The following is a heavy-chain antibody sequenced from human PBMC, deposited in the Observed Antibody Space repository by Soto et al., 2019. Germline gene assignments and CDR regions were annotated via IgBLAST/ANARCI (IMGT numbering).Heavy chain of an antibody. D-gene: IGHD6-19*01. CDR3: ARAPWLGYLYYYYGMDV. J-gene: IGHJ6*02. CDR2: INHSGST. Sequence: PSETLSLTCAVYGGSFSGYYWSWIRQPPGKGLEWIGEINHSGSTNYNPSLKSRVTISVDTSKNQFPLKLSSVTAADTAVYYCARAPWLGYLYYYYGMDVWGQGTTVTVSS. V-gene: IGHV4-34*01. CDR1: GGSFSGYY.